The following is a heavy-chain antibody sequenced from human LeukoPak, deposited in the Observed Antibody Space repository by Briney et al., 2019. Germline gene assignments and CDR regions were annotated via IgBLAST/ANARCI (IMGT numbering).Heavy chain of an antibody. Sequence: HPGGSLRLSCAASGFTFSSSSMNWVRQAPEKGLEWVSYISTSGGTIYYADSVKGRFTISRDNAKNSLYLQMNSLRAEDTALYYCAKVFEYSSSLGAFDIWGQGTMVTVSS. CDR3: AKVFEYSSSLGAFDI. J-gene: IGHJ3*02. V-gene: IGHV3-48*04. CDR1: GFTFSSSS. CDR2: ISTSGGTI. D-gene: IGHD6-6*01.